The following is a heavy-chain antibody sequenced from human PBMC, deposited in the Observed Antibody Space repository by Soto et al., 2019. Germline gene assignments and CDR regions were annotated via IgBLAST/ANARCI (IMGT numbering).Heavy chain of an antibody. V-gene: IGHV3-74*01. Sequence: EVQLVESGGGLVQPGGSLRLSCADSGFTFGRYWMHWFRKAPGKGLVWVSRINSDESSASYADSVKGRFTISRDNAKNTVYRQMNSLRAEDTAVYYCARDPYSPSSLFYSYMDVWGKGTTVTVYS. D-gene: IGHD6-6*01. J-gene: IGHJ6*03. CDR1: GFTFGRYW. CDR2: INSDESSA. CDR3: ARDPYSPSSLFYSYMDV.